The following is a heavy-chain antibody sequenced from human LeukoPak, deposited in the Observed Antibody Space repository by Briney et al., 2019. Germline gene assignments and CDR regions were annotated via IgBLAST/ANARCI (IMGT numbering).Heavy chain of an antibody. CDR2: INPNRCGT. CDR1: GYTYTVYY. CDR3: ARDSGYGNALDI. V-gene: IGHV1-2*06. Sequence: ASVKVSCEFSGYTYTVYYMHWVRRAPAQGFEWRGRINPNRCGTNNAQNFQGRVTLTRGTSITTAYMELSSLRSDDTAVYYCARDSGYGNALDIWGQGTMVTVSS. J-gene: IGHJ3*02. D-gene: IGHD5-18*01.